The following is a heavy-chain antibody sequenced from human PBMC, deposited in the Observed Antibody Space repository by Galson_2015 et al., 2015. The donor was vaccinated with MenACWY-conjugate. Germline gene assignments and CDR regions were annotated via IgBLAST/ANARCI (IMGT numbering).Heavy chain of an antibody. CDR3: ARGGHDDILTGFFDY. D-gene: IGHD3-9*01. V-gene: IGHV4-59*02. CDR2: IYYTGNT. CDR1: GGSVSGYY. Sequence: SETLSLTCTVSGGSVSGYYWSWIRQPPGKGLEWIGYIYYTGNTNYSPSLMSRVTISVDTSKNQFSLNLRSVTAADAAVYYCARGGHDDILTGFFDYWGQGALVTVSS. J-gene: IGHJ4*02.